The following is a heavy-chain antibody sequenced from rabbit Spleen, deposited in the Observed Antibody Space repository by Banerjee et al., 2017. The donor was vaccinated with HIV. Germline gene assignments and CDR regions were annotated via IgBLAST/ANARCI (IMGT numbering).Heavy chain of an antibody. J-gene: IGHJ4*01. CDR2: IYPTSGSA. CDR3: AREASTGWVYLNL. V-gene: IGHV1S45*01. Sequence: QEQLKESGGGLVQPGGSLKLSCKASGFTLSSSYYICWVRQAPGKGLEWIACIYPTSGSAYYASWAKGRFTISKTSSTTVTLQMTSLTAADTATYFCAREASTGWVYLNLWGQGTLVTVS. D-gene: IGHD7-1*01. CDR1: GFTLSSSYY.